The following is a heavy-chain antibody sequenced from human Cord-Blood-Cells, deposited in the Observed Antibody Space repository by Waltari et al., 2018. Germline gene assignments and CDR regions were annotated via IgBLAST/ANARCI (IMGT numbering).Heavy chain of an antibody. Sequence: QVQLQQWGAGLLKPSETLSLTCAVYGGSFIGYYWSWIRQPPGKGLEWIGEINHSGETNYNPSLKSRVTISVDTSKNQFSLKLSSVTAADTAVYYCARAVVVPAAMGGNWFDPWGQGTLVTVSS. CDR2: INHSGET. V-gene: IGHV4-34*01. CDR3: ARAVVVPAAMGGNWFDP. CDR1: GGSFIGYY. D-gene: IGHD2-2*01. J-gene: IGHJ5*02.